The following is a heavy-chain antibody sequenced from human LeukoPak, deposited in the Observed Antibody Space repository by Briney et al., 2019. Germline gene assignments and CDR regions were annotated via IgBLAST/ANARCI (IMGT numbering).Heavy chain of an antibody. J-gene: IGHJ4*02. V-gene: IGHV3-15*01. CDR3: TTVGTMLRGFDS. CDR1: GFTFSNAW. CDR2: TKTKTDGGTI. D-gene: IGHD3-10*01. Sequence: PGGSLRLSCVASGFTFSNAWMNWVRQAPGEGLEWVGRTKTKTDGGTIDYAAPVKGRFTISRDDSKNTMYLQMNSLKTEDTAVYYCTTVGTMLRGFDSWGQGTLVTVSS.